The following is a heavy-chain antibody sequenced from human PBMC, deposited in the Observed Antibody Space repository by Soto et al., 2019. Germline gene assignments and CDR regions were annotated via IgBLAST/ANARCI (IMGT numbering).Heavy chain of an antibody. CDR3: ARDGAAADYYYYGMDV. Sequence: ASVKVSCKASGYTFTSYSVSWVRQAPGQGLEWMGWISGYNGNRNYAQKLQGRVTMTTDTSTNTAYMELRGLRSDDTAVYYCARDGAAADYYYYGMDVWGQGTTVTSP. D-gene: IGHD6-13*01. CDR1: GYTFTSYS. V-gene: IGHV1-18*04. CDR2: ISGYNGNR. J-gene: IGHJ6*02.